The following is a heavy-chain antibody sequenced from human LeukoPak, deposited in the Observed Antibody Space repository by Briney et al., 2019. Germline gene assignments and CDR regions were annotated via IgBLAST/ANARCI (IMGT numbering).Heavy chain of an antibody. D-gene: IGHD3-3*01. J-gene: IGHJ4*02. CDR2: INSDGSST. CDR3: ARTSMDFWSGYFSYYFDY. CDR1: GFTFSSYW. V-gene: IGHV3-74*01. Sequence: GGSLRLSCAASGFTFSSYWMHWVRQAPGKGLVWVSRINSDGSSTSYADSVKGRFTISRDNAKNTLYLQMNSLRAEDTAVYYCARTSMDFWSGYFSYYFDYWGQGTLVTVSS.